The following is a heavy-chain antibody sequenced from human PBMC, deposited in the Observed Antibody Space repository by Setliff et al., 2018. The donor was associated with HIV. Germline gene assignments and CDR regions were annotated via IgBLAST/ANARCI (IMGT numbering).Heavy chain of an antibody. CDR2: LHYTGTT. Sequence: KPSETLSLTCTVSGASINSGSHNWGWIRQPPGKGLEWIATLHYTGTTYYNPSLKSRVTISTDTSKNQFSLKLSSVTAADTAVYYCARRIQLRDSSGRSCWTFDIWCQGTMVTVSS. V-gene: IGHV4-39*01. CDR3: ARRIQLRDSSGRSCWTFDI. CDR1: GASINSGSHN. J-gene: IGHJ3*02. D-gene: IGHD2-15*01.